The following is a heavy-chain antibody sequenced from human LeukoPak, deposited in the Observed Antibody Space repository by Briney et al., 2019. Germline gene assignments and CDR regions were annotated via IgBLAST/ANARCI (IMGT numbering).Heavy chain of an antibody. J-gene: IGHJ6*03. CDR2: IYYSGST. D-gene: IGHD2-2*02. V-gene: IGHV4-30-4*08. Sequence: SETLSLTCTVSGGSISSGDYYWSWIRQPPGKGLEWIGYIYYSGSTYYNPSLKSRVTISVDTSKNQFSLKLSSVTAADTAVYYCAREYRYCSSTSCYKRYMDVWGKGTTVTVSS. CDR3: AREYRYCSSTSCYKRYMDV. CDR1: GGSISSGDYY.